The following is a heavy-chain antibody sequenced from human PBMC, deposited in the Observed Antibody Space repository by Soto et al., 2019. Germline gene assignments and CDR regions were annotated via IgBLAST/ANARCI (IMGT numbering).Heavy chain of an antibody. CDR2: INHSGST. D-gene: IGHD3-10*01. V-gene: IGHV4-34*01. CDR3: ARGGERHTYYYGSGSRDYYGMDV. J-gene: IGHJ6*02. CDR1: GGSFSGYY. Sequence: QVQLQQWGAGLLKPSETLSLTCAVYGGSFSGYYWSWIRQPPGKGLEWIGEINHSGSTNYNPSLKSRVTISVDTSKIQFHLKLSSVTAADKAVYYCARGGERHTYYYGSGSRDYYGMDVWGQGTTVTVSS.